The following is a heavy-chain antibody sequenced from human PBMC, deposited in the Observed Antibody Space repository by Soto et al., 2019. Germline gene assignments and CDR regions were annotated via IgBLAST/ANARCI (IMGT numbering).Heavy chain of an antibody. Sequence: QVQLVQSGAEVKKPGASVKVSCKVSGYTLTELSMHWVRQAPGKGVEWMGGFDPEDGETIYAQKFQGRVTMTEDTYKDTAYMELSSLRSEDTAVYYCATLGCCSSTSCYSSYYYMDVWGKGTTVTVSS. CDR2: FDPEDGET. CDR1: GYTLTELS. V-gene: IGHV1-24*01. CDR3: ATLGCCSSTSCYSSYYYMDV. D-gene: IGHD2-2*01. J-gene: IGHJ6*03.